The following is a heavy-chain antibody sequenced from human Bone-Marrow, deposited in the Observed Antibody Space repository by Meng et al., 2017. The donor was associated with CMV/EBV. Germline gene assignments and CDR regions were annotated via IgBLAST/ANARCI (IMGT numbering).Heavy chain of an antibody. CDR2: IFPILGIA. D-gene: IGHD3-22*01. Sequence: SGGTFSSYTISWVRQAPGQGLEWMGRIFPILGIANYAQKFQGRVTITADKSTSTAYMELSSLRSEDTAVYYCARDANDFYDSSGDTPWGQGTLVTVSS. CDR1: GGTFSSYT. V-gene: IGHV1-69*04. J-gene: IGHJ5*02. CDR3: ARDANDFYDSSGDTP.